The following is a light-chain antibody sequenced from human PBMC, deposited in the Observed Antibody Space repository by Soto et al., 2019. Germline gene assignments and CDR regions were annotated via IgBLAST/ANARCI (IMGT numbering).Light chain of an antibody. J-gene: IGKJ5*01. CDR3: QQYGSSPIT. Sequence: EIVLTQSPGTLSLSPGERATLSCRASQSVISTYLAWYQQKPGQAPRLLIYDASSRATGIPDRFSGSGSGTDFTLTISRLEPEDFAVYYCQQYGSSPITFGQGTRLEIK. CDR2: DAS. CDR1: QSVISTY. V-gene: IGKV3-20*01.